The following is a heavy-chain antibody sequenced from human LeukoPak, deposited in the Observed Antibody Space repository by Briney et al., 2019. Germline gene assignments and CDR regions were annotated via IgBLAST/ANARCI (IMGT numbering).Heavy chain of an antibody. D-gene: IGHD3-3*01. Sequence: GESLKISCKGSGYSFTSYWIGWVRQMPGKGLEWIGIIYPGDSDTRYSPSFQGQVTISADKSISTASLQWSSLKASDTAMYYCARPHDFWSGRLGGIDIWGQGTMVTVSS. CDR3: ARPHDFWSGRLGGIDI. V-gene: IGHV5-51*01. CDR2: IYPGDSDT. CDR1: GYSFTSYW. J-gene: IGHJ3*02.